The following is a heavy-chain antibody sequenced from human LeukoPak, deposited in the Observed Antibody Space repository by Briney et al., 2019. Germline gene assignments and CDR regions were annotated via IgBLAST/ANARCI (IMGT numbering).Heavy chain of an antibody. CDR1: GFIFSSYG. J-gene: IGHJ4*02. D-gene: IGHD3-10*01. CDR2: IGISSSYI. V-gene: IGHV3-21*01. Sequence: GGSLRLSCAASGFIFSSYGMNWVRQAPGKGLEWVSSIGISSSYIYYADSVKGRFTTSRDNAKKSLFLEMNSLRAEDTAVYYCARVGGPSYFGTSDYWGQGTLVTVSS. CDR3: ARVGGPSYFGTSDY.